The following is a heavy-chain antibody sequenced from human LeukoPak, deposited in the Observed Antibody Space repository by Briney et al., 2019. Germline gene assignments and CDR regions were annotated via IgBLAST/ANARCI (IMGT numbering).Heavy chain of an antibody. CDR2: IRSKADNYAT. Sequence: PGGSLKLSCAASGFTFSGSAMHWVRQASGKGLEWVGRIRSKADNYATAYAASVKGRFTISRDNAKNSLFLQMNSLRAEDTAVYFCARATWDPNYYYMDVWGKGTTVTISS. J-gene: IGHJ6*03. CDR1: GFTFSGSA. V-gene: IGHV3-73*01. D-gene: IGHD1-26*01. CDR3: ARATWDPNYYYMDV.